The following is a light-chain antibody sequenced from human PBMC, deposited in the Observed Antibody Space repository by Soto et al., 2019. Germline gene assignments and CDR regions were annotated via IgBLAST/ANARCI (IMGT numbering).Light chain of an antibody. CDR3: QQYGSSPGLT. Sequence: EVVLMQSPGTLSLSPGERATLSCRASQSVSASYLAWYQQKPGQAPRLLIYGASSRATAIPDRFSGSGSGTDFTLTISRLEPEDFAVYYCQQYGSSPGLTFGGGTKVEIK. J-gene: IGKJ4*01. V-gene: IGKV3-20*01. CDR1: QSVSASY. CDR2: GAS.